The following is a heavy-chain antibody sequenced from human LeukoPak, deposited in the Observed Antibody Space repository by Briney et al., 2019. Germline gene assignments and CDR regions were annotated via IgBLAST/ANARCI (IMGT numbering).Heavy chain of an antibody. CDR1: GGSISSYY. Sequence: SETLSLTCTVSGGSISSYYWSWIRQPAGKGLEWIGRIYTSGSTNYNPSLKSRVTMSVDTSKNQFSLKLSSVTAADTAVYYCARDSGGPYYDLWSGPVVYGMDVWGQGTTVTVSS. CDR2: IYTSGST. D-gene: IGHD3-3*01. CDR3: ARDSGGPYYDLWSGPVVYGMDV. J-gene: IGHJ6*02. V-gene: IGHV4-4*07.